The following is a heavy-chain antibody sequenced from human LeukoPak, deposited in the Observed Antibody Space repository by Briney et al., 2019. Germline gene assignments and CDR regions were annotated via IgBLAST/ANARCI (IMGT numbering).Heavy chain of an antibody. V-gene: IGHV3-15*01. J-gene: IGHJ4*02. Sequence: AGGSLRLSCAASGFTFSNAWMSWVRQAPGKGLGWVGRIKSKTDGGTTDYAAPVKGRFTISRDDSKNTLYLQMNSLKTEDTAVYYCTTELDCSSTSCPFDYWGQGTLVTVSS. D-gene: IGHD2-2*01. CDR1: GFTFSNAW. CDR3: TTELDCSSTSCPFDY. CDR2: IKSKTDGGTT.